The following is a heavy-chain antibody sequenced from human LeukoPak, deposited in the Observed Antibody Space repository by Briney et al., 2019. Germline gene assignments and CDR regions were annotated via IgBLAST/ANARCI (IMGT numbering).Heavy chain of an antibody. CDR3: ARAQQWTTSCYLY. CDR2: ISSSGSTI. J-gene: IGHJ4*02. D-gene: IGHD2-2*01. Sequence: GGSLRLSCAASGFTFSSYEMNWVRQAPGKGLEWVSYISSSGSTIYYADSVKGRFTISRDNAKDSLYLQMNSLRAEDTAVYYCARAQQWTTSCYLYWGQGTLVTVSS. V-gene: IGHV3-48*03. CDR1: GFTFSSYE.